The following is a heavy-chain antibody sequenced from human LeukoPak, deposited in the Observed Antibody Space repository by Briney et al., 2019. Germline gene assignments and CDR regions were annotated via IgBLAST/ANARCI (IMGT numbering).Heavy chain of an antibody. Sequence: SETLSLTCTVSGGSISSYCWSWIRQPPGKGLEWIGYIYYSGSTNYNPSLKSRVTISVDTSKNQFSLKLSSVTAADTAVYYCARTDSSSWSFDYWGQGTLVTVSS. CDR3: ARTDSSSWSFDY. V-gene: IGHV4-59*12. CDR2: IYYSGST. J-gene: IGHJ4*02. CDR1: GGSISSYC. D-gene: IGHD6-13*01.